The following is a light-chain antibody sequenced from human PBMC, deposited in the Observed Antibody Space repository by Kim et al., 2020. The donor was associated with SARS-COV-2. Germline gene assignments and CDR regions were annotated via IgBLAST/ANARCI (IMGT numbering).Light chain of an antibody. Sequence: GQSITISCTGTTSDVGAYDYVSLYQQFPGNAPNLIIYDVTHRPAGVSDRFSGSKSGNTASLTISGLQADDEADYYCSSFTTTTARVFGGGTRVTVL. J-gene: IGLJ3*02. CDR2: DVT. V-gene: IGLV2-14*03. CDR3: SSFTTTTARV. CDR1: TSDVGAYDY.